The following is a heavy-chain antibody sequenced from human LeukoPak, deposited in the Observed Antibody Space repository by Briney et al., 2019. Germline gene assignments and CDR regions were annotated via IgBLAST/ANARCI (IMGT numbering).Heavy chain of an antibody. V-gene: IGHV4-34*01. CDR3: ARGPPLVDGSGKFDY. CDR2: INHSGST. CDR1: GGSFSGYY. D-gene: IGHD3-10*01. Sequence: SETLSLTCAVYGGSFSGYYWSWIRQPPGKGLEWIGEINHSGSTNYNPSLKSRVTISVDTSKNQFSLKLSSVTAADTAVYYCARGPPLVDGSGKFDYWGQGTLVTVSS. J-gene: IGHJ4*02.